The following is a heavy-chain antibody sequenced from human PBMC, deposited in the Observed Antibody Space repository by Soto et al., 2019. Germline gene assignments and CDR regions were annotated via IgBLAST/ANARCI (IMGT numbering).Heavy chain of an antibody. Sequence: PGGSLRLSCAASGFTFSSYGMHWVRQAPGKGLEWVAVIWYDGSNKYYADSVKGRFTISRDNSKNTLYLQMNSLRAEDTAVYYCARDGDGIAVAGFSYYYGMDVWGQGTTVTVSS. V-gene: IGHV3-33*01. CDR1: GFTFSSYG. J-gene: IGHJ6*02. CDR2: IWYDGSNK. CDR3: ARDGDGIAVAGFSYYYGMDV. D-gene: IGHD6-13*01.